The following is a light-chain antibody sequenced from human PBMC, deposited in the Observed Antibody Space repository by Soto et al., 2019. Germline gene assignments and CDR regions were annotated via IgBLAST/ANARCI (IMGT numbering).Light chain of an antibody. CDR3: VSYTGTHRPLA. CDR1: SSDVGAYNS. J-gene: IGLJ2*01. V-gene: IGLV2-11*01. CDR2: DVS. Sequence: QSVLTQPRSVSGSPGQSVTISCTGTSSDVGAYNSVSWYQQHPDKAPKLMIYDVSQRPSGVPDRFSGSKSGNTASLTISGLQAEDEADYYCVSYTGTHRPLALGGGTKLTVL.